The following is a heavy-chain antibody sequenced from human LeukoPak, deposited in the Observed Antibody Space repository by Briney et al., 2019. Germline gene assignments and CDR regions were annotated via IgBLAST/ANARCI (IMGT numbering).Heavy chain of an antibody. D-gene: IGHD4-17*01. CDR1: GFTFNTYW. Sequence: GGSLRLSCAASGFTFNTYWMNWVRQAPGKGLEWVSAISGSGGSTYYADSVKGRFTISRDNSKNTLYLQMNSLRAEDTAVYYCAKDYYGDNYYYYYMDVWGKGTTVTVSS. V-gene: IGHV3-23*01. CDR3: AKDYYGDNYYYYYMDV. J-gene: IGHJ6*03. CDR2: ISGSGGST.